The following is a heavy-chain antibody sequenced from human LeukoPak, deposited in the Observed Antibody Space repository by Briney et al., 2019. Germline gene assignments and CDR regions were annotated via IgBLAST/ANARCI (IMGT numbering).Heavy chain of an antibody. D-gene: IGHD3-3*01. V-gene: IGHV4-4*07. Sequence: PSETLSLTCIVSDGSISNYHWSWIRKPAGKGLEWIGRVHFTGNTNYNPSFKSRLTMSVDTSKSQFSLSLKSVTAADTATYYCARERRDFWSGYYDSWGQGILVTVSS. CDR3: ARERRDFWSGYYDS. CDR1: DGSISNYH. J-gene: IGHJ4*02. CDR2: VHFTGNT.